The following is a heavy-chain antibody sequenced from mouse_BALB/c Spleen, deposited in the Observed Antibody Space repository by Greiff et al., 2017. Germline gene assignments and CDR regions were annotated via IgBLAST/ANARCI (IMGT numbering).Heavy chain of an antibody. CDR2: ISSGSSTI. D-gene: IGHD2-14*01. J-gene: IGHJ1*01. CDR3: ARSTYRYVGWYFDV. V-gene: IGHV5-17*02. CDR1: GFTFSSFG. Sequence: EVQGVESGGGLVQPGGSRKLSCAASGFTFSSFGMHWVRQAPEKGLEWVAYISSGSSTIYYADTVKGRFTISRDNPKNTLFLQMTSLRSEDTAMYYCARSTYRYVGWYFDVWGAGTTVTVSS.